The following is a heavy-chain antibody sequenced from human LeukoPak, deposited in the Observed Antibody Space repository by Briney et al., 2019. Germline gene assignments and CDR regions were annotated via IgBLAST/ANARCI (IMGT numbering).Heavy chain of an antibody. J-gene: IGHJ5*02. CDR3: AHPTEYSSSWYGNWFDP. V-gene: IGHV3-30*02. D-gene: IGHD6-13*01. Sequence: PGESLRLSCAASGFTFSNFGMHWVRQTPGKGLEWVAFIRFDGTSEFYADSVKGRFTISRDNSKNTLYLQMNSLRAEDTAVYYCAHPTEYSSSWYGNWFDPWGQGTLVTVSS. CDR2: IRFDGTSE. CDR1: GFTFSNFG.